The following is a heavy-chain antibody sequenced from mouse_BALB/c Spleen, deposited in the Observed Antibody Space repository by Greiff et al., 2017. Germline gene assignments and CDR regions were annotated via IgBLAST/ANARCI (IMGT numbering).Heavy chain of an antibody. D-gene: IGHD1-2*01. CDR2: ISSGGSYT. V-gene: IGHV5-9-4*01. Sequence: EVQGVESGGGLVKPGGSLKLSCAASGFTFSSYAMSWVSQSPEKRLEWVAEISSGGSYTYYPDTVTGRFTISRDNAKNTLYLEMSSLRSEDTAMYYCASREYYGYDYAMDYWGQGTSVTVSA. CDR1: GFTFSSYA. CDR3: ASREYYGYDYAMDY. J-gene: IGHJ4*01.